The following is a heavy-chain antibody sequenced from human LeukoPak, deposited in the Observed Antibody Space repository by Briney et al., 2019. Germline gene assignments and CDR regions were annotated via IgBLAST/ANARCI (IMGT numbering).Heavy chain of an antibody. D-gene: IGHD6-19*01. CDR3: AKDFYVAVAGTTRMDV. J-gene: IGHJ6*03. CDR2: ISGSGGST. CDR1: GFTFSSYA. Sequence: GGSLRLSCAASGFTFSSYAMSWVRQAPGKGLEWVSAISGSGGSTYYADSVKGRFTISRDNSKNTLYLQMSSLRAEDTAVYYCAKDFYVAVAGTTRMDVWGKGTTVTVSS. V-gene: IGHV3-23*01.